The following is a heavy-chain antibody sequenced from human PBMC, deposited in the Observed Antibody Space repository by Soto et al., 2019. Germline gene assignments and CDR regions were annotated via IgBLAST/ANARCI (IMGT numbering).Heavy chain of an antibody. Sequence: GASVKVSCKDSGDGFTSYDINWVRQATGQGLEWMGWMNPNSGNTGYAQKLQGRVTMTTDTSTSTAYMELRSLRSDDTAVYYCARDLVYGGSPLQGFDPWGQGTLVTVSS. D-gene: IGHD2-15*01. CDR3: ARDLVYGGSPLQGFDP. J-gene: IGHJ5*02. CDR2: MNPNSGNT. CDR1: GDGFTSYD. V-gene: IGHV1-8*01.